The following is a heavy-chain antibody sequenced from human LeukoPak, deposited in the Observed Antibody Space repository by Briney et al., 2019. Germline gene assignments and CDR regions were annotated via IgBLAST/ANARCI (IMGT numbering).Heavy chain of an antibody. V-gene: IGHV4-38-2*02. Sequence: SETLSLTCTVSGYSISSGYYWGWIRQPPGKGLEWIGSLYHSGSTYYNPSLKSRVTISVDTSKNQFSLKLSSVTAADTAVYYCARSKPYSSGWYGVNWFDPWGQGTLVTVSS. D-gene: IGHD6-19*01. J-gene: IGHJ5*02. CDR1: GYSISSGYY. CDR2: LYHSGST. CDR3: ARSKPYSSGWYGVNWFDP.